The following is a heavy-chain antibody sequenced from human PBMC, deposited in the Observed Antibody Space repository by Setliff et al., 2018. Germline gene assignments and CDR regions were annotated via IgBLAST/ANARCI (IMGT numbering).Heavy chain of an antibody. CDR3: ARAFGLQYYFDY. CDR1: GYTFTSYD. J-gene: IGHJ4*01. Sequence: ASVKVSCKASGYTFTSYDINWVRQATGQGLEWMGWMNPNSGNTGYAQKFQGRVTMTRNTSISTAYMELSSLRSEDTAVYYCARAFGLQYYFDYWGRGTLVTVS. V-gene: IGHV1-8*01. D-gene: IGHD3-16*01. CDR2: MNPNSGNT.